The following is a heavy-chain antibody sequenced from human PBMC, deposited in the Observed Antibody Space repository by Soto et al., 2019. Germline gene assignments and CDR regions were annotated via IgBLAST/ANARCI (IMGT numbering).Heavy chain of an antibody. CDR1: GYTFTNYG. V-gene: IGHV1-18*04. Sequence: VQMVQSGAEVKKPGASVKVSCKTSGYTFTNYGVSWVRQAPGQGLEWLGWISHFDGDTKYAERVQGRATLTTYKTSTAFMELRNLRPDDTAVYFCGRDRYGENPPRFFYYWGQGTLVIVSS. CDR3: GRDRYGENPPRFFYY. D-gene: IGHD4-17*01. J-gene: IGHJ4*02. CDR2: ISHFDGDT.